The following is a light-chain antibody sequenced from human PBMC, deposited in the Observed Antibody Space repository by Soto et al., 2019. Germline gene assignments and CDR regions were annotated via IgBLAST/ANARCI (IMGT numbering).Light chain of an antibody. Sequence: EIVLTQSPATLSLSPGERATLSCRASQSVSSSLAWYQQKPGQAPRLLIYEASNRATGIPARFSGSGSGTDFTLTISSLEPEDFAVYYCQQRSNWPLTFGGGTKVEFK. J-gene: IGKJ4*01. V-gene: IGKV3-11*01. CDR1: QSVSSS. CDR3: QQRSNWPLT. CDR2: EAS.